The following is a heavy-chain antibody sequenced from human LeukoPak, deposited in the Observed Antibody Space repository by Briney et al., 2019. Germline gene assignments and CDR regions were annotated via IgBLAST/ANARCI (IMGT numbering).Heavy chain of an antibody. CDR3: ARENKGSGWLRRKEFDY. CDR1: GYTLTELS. D-gene: IGHD6-19*01. Sequence: ASVKVSCKVSGYTLTELSMHWVRQAPGKGLEWMGGFDPEDGETIYAQKFQGRVTMTEDTSTDTAYMELSSLRSEDTAVYYCARENKGSGWLRRKEFDYWGQGTLVTVSS. J-gene: IGHJ4*02. CDR2: FDPEDGET. V-gene: IGHV1-24*01.